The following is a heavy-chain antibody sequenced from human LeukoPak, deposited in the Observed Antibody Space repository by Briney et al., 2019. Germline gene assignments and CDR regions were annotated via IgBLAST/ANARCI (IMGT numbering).Heavy chain of an antibody. CDR3: ARDSSSSWYRKGWFDP. CDR2: INHSGST. D-gene: IGHD6-13*01. J-gene: IGHJ5*02. V-gene: IGHV4-34*01. CDR1: GGSFSGYY. Sequence: SETLSLTCAVYGGSFSGYYWSWIRQPPGKGLEWIGEINHSGSTNNNPSLKSRVTISVDTSKNQFSLKLSSVTAADTAVYYCARDSSSSWYRKGWFDPWGQGTLVTVSS.